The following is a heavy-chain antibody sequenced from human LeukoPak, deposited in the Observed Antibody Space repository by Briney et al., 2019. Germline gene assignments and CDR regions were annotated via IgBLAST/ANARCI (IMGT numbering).Heavy chain of an antibody. Sequence: SETLSLTCTVSGGSISSYYWSWIRQPPGKGLERIGYIYYSGSTNYNPSLKSRVTISVDTSKNQFSLKLSSVTAADTAVYYCARSSTVVTGYFDYWGQGTLVTVSS. D-gene: IGHD4-23*01. CDR1: GGSISSYY. J-gene: IGHJ4*02. CDR3: ARSSTVVTGYFDY. CDR2: IYYSGST. V-gene: IGHV4-59*01.